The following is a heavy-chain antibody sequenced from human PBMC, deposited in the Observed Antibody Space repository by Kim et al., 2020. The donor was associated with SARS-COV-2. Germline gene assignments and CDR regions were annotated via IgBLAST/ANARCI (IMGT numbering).Heavy chain of an antibody. CDR2: IYYSGST. J-gene: IGHJ1*01. V-gene: IGHV4-39*01. CDR1: GGSISSSSYY. Sequence: SETLSLTCTVSGGSISSSSYYWGWIRQPPGKGLEWIGSIYYSGSTYYNPSLKSRVTISVDTSKNQFSLKLSSVTAADTAVYYCARQRRKGITMVRGVIPGAEYFQHWGQGTLVTVSS. D-gene: IGHD3-10*01. CDR3: ARQRRKGITMVRGVIPGAEYFQH.